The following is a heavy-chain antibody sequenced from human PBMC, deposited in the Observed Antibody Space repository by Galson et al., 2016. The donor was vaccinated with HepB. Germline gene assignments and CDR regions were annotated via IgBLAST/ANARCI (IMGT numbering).Heavy chain of an antibody. CDR3: VREAGYSNAFGY. CDR1: GFTFSSYA. V-gene: IGHV3-30-3*01. Sequence: SLRLSCAGSGFTFSSYALHWVRQAPGKGPEWVAVISYDGSNKYYADSVKGRFTISRDNSKNTFYVHMNSLRAEDTAVYYCVREAGYSNAFGYWGQGTLVTVSS. CDR2: ISYDGSNK. J-gene: IGHJ4*02. D-gene: IGHD4-11*01.